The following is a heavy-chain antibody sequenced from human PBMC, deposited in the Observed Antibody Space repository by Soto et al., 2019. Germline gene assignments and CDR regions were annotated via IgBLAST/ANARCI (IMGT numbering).Heavy chain of an antibody. J-gene: IGHJ5*01. CDR2: ITASGGRT. CDR1: GFTFSSYA. Sequence: EVHLLESGGGLVQPGGSLRLSCTASGFTFSSYAMTWVRQAPGRGLEGVSGITASGGRTYYADSVKGRFTISRDNSKSTLYLQMNSLRGEDTAVYYCAKDMRQADYVRWFDSWGQGTLVTVSS. CDR3: AKDMRQADYVRWFDS. V-gene: IGHV3-23*01. D-gene: IGHD4-17*01.